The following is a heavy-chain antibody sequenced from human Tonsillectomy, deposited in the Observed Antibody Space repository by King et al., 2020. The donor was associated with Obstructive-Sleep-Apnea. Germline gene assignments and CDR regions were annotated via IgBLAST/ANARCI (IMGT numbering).Heavy chain of an antibody. CDR2: IYWDDDQ. Sequence: TLKESGPTLVKPTQTLTLTCVFSGFSLSTEGEGVGWIRQPPGKALEWRALIYWDDDQRYSPSLKSRLTITTDTSKNQVVLAMTNMDPVDTGTYYCAHNTRYFDWSPGAFGYWGQGTLVTVSS. CDR1: GFSLSTEGEG. V-gene: IGHV2-5*02. D-gene: IGHD3-9*01. CDR3: AHNTRYFDWSPGAFGY. J-gene: IGHJ4*02.